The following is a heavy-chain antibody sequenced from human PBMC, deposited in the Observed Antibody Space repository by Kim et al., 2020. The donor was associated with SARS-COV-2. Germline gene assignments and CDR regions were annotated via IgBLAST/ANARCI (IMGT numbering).Heavy chain of an antibody. V-gene: IGHV3-7*03. D-gene: IGHD1-1*01. Sequence: GGSLRLSCAASGFTFSIYCMSWVRQAPGKGLEWVANIKQDGSEKYYVDSVKGRFTISRDNAKNSRYLQMNSLRAEVTVGDYCARDGTGTTNYWGQGTLVTGS. CDR2: IKQDGSEK. CDR3: ARDGTGTTNY. CDR1: GFTFSIYC. J-gene: IGHJ4*02.